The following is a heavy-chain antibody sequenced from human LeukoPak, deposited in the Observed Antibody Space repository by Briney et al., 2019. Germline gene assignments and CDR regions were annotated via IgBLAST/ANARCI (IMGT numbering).Heavy chain of an antibody. CDR1: GYSFTNFW. D-gene: IGHD3-3*01. Sequence: GESLKISCKGSGYSFTNFWIGWVRQMPGKGLEWMAIIYPGDSDTRYSPSFQGQVTISADKSISTAYLQWSSLKASDTAMYYCARQDYNFWSGYYNFDYWGQGTLVTVSS. CDR2: IYPGDSDT. V-gene: IGHV5-51*01. J-gene: IGHJ4*02. CDR3: ARQDYNFWSGYYNFDY.